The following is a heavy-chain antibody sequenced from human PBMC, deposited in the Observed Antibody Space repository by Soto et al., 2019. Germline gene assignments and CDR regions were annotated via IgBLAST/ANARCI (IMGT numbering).Heavy chain of an antibody. CDR3: TRGTKGGSPPL. Sequence: GGSLGLSCAGSGFVFSNYSMNWVRQAPGRGLEWVSYISSSSSNTYYAASVRGRFTISRDNAKKSLFLRMISLKDEDTAVYYCTRGTKGGSPPLWGRGTLVTVSS. D-gene: IGHD1-7*01. V-gene: IGHV3-48*02. J-gene: IGHJ4*02. CDR1: GFVFSNYS. CDR2: ISSSSSNT.